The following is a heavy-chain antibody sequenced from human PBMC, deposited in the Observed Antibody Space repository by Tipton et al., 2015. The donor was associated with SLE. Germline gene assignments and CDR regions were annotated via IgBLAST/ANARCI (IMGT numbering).Heavy chain of an antibody. Sequence: TLSLTCTVSGGSISRSSYYWGWIRQPPGKGLEWIGSIYYSGSTYYNPSLKSRVTIAVDTSKNQFSLRLSSVTAADTAVYYCARHADSPFVFSSRIDYWGQGTLVTVSS. V-gene: IGHV4-39*07. D-gene: IGHD6-13*01. J-gene: IGHJ4*02. CDR1: GGSISRSSYY. CDR3: ARHADSPFVFSSRIDY. CDR2: IYYSGST.